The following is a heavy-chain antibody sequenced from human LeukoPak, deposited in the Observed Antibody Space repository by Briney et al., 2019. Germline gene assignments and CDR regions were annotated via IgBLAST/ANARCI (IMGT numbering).Heavy chain of an antibody. D-gene: IGHD2-15*01. V-gene: IGHV3-73*01. CDR2: IRSKANGYTT. J-gene: IGHJ3*02. CDR3: TRLAGGDAFDI. CDR1: GFTFSGST. Sequence: GGSLKLSCAASGFTFSGSTMHWVRQASGKGLEWVGRIRSKANGYTTAYGASVKGRFTISRDDSQRATYVQMNSLKIEDTAVYYCTRLAGGDAFDIWGPGTMVTVSS.